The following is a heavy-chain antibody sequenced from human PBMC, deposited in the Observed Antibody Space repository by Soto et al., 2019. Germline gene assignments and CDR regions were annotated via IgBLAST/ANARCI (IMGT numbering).Heavy chain of an antibody. V-gene: IGHV4-30-4*01. CDR1: GGSISSDDYY. J-gene: IGHJ1*01. Sequence: SETLSLTCTVSGGSISSDDYYWSWIRQAPGRGLEWIGYIHSSGSIYYNPSLKSRATMSIDTAGNQFSLKVSSVTVADTAVYYCARDLDGLHDDTSGPFPRPGWGQGTLVTVPS. D-gene: IGHD3-22*01. CDR3: ARDLDGLHDDTSGPFPRPG. CDR2: IHSSGSI.